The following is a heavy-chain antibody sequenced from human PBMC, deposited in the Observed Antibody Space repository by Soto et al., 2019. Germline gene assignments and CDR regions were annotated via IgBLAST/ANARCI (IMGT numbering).Heavy chain of an antibody. D-gene: IGHD3-3*01. CDR3: AREIRDYDFWSGYYTTISNWFDP. J-gene: IGHJ5*02. CDR1: GGSISSYY. Sequence: SETLSLTCTVSGGSISSYYWSWIRQPPGKGLEWIGYIYYSGSTNYNPSLKSRVTISVDTSKNQFSLKLSSVTAADTAVYYCAREIRDYDFWSGYYTTISNWFDPWGQGTLVTVSS. CDR2: IYYSGST. V-gene: IGHV4-59*01.